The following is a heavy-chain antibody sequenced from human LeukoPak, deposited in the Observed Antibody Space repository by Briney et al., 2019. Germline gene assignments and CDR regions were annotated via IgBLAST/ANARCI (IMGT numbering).Heavy chain of an antibody. CDR2: IRSKAYGGTT. J-gene: IGHJ4*02. CDR3: TRARGSGWSGGY. V-gene: IGHV3-49*04. CDR1: GFTFGDYA. Sequence: GGSLRLSCTASGFTFGDYAMSWVRQAPGEGLEWVGFIRSKAYGGTTEYAASVKGRFTISRDDSKSIAYLQMNSLKTEDTAVYYCTRARGSGWSGGYWGQGTLVTVSS. D-gene: IGHD6-19*01.